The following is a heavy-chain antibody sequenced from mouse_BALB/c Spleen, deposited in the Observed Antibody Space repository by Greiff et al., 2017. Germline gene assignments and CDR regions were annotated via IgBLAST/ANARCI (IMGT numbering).Heavy chain of an antibody. J-gene: IGHJ3*01. CDR3: TNYYGSSLFAY. Sequence: VQLQQSGAELVRPGSSVKISCKASGYAFSSYWMNWVKQRPGQGLEWIGQIYPGDGDTNYNGKFKGKATLTADKSSSTAYMQLSSLTSEDSAVYYCTNYYGSSLFAYWGQGTLVTVSA. V-gene: IGHV1-80*01. CDR2: IYPGDGDT. CDR1: GYAFSSYW. D-gene: IGHD1-1*01.